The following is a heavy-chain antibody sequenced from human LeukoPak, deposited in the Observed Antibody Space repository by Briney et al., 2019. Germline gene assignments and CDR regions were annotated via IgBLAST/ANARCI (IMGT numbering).Heavy chain of an antibody. CDR3: ARGYSGYDSD. CDR1: GGSISSSSYY. Sequence: SETLSLTRTVSGGSISSSSYYWGWIRQPPGKGLEWIGSIYYSGSTYYNPSLKSRVTISVDTSKNQFSLKLSSVTAADTAVYYCARGYSGYDSDWGQGTLVTVSS. CDR2: IYYSGST. V-gene: IGHV4-39*01. D-gene: IGHD5-12*01. J-gene: IGHJ4*02.